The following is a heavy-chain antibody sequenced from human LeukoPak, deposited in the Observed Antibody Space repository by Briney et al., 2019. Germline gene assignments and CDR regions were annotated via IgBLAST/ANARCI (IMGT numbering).Heavy chain of an antibody. Sequence: SETLSLTCTVSGGSISSYYWSWIRQPPGKGPEWIGYSDKSGSTNYNPSLTSRSTISVDTSTIQFSMRLSSVAAACTAVYYCAVEMNNRSLYYYWVQGILVTVSS. J-gene: IGHJ4*02. D-gene: IGHD2/OR15-2a*01. CDR1: GGSISSYY. V-gene: IGHV4-59*08. CDR3: AVEMNNRSLYYY. CDR2: SDKSGST.